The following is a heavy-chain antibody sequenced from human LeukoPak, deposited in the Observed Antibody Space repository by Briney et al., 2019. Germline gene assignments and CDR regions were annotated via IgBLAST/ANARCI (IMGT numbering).Heavy chain of an antibody. CDR1: GYTFTAYY. CDR3: AIAGGGSDAFDI. Sequence: ASVKVSCKASGYTFTAYYIHWVRQAPGQGREWMGRINPNSGGTSYAQKVQGRVTMTRDTSISTAYMELSRLRSDDTVVYYCAIAGGGSDAFDIWGQGTMVTVSS. D-gene: IGHD2-15*01. CDR2: INPNSGGT. J-gene: IGHJ3*02. V-gene: IGHV1-2*05.